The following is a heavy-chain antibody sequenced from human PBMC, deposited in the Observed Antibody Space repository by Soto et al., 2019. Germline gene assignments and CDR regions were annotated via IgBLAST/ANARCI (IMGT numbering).Heavy chain of an antibody. J-gene: IGHJ4*02. CDR2: ISSSSSTI. V-gene: IGHV3-48*01. D-gene: IGHD6-13*01. CDR1: GFTFSIYR. Sequence: EVQLVESGGGLVQPGGSLRLSCAASGFTFSIYRMNWVRQAPGKGLEWVSYISSSSSTIHYADSVKGRFTISRDNAKNSLYLQMNSLRAEDTAVYYCARDEGSSSWLDFWGQGTLVTVSS. CDR3: ARDEGSSSWLDF.